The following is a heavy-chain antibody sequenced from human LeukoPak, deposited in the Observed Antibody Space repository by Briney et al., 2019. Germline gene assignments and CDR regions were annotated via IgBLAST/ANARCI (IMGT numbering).Heavy chain of an antibody. CDR1: GFTFSSYG. Sequence: GGSLRLSCAVSGFTFSSYGMHWVRQAPGKGLEWVAFIRYDGGNKYYADSVKGRFTISRDNSKNTLYLQMNSLRAEDTAVYYCARGRDGYRFFDYWGQGTLVTVSS. CDR3: ARGRDGYRFFDY. J-gene: IGHJ4*02. V-gene: IGHV3-30*02. D-gene: IGHD5-24*01. CDR2: IRYDGGNK.